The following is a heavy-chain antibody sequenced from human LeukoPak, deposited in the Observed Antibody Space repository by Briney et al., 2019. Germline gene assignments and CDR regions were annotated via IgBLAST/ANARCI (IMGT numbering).Heavy chain of an antibody. V-gene: IGHV4-61*02. Sequence: SSETLSLTCTVSGGSISSGSYYWSWIRQPAGTGLEWIGRIYTSGSTNYNPSLKSRVTISVDTSKNQFSLKLSSVTAADTAVYYCARDRNYDFWSGYSPWGQGTLVTVSS. J-gene: IGHJ5*02. CDR3: ARDRNYDFWSGYSP. CDR1: GGSISSGSYY. D-gene: IGHD3-3*01. CDR2: IYTSGST.